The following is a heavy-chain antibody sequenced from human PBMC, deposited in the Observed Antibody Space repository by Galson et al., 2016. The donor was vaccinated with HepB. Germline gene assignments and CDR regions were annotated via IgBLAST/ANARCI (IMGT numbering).Heavy chain of an antibody. CDR1: GFPFSKYR. D-gene: IGHD6-13*01. V-gene: IGHV3-74*01. J-gene: IGHJ4*02. CDR3: TRVHREGIAAAGFQI. Sequence: SLRLSCAASGFPFSKYRMHWVRQAPGKGLVWVSRINTDGSSTTYADSVKGRFTISRDNAKNTLYLQMNSLRAEDTALYYCTRVHREGIAAAGFQIWGQGTLVTVSS. CDR2: INTDGSST.